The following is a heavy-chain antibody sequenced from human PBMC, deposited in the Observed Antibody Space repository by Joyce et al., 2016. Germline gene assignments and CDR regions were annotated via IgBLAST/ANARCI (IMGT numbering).Heavy chain of an antibody. CDR1: GFSLSTSGVG. CDR2: IYWDDDQ. V-gene: IGHV2-5*02. CDR3: AHAPATDRYYGMDV. D-gene: IGHD6-25*01. J-gene: IGHJ6*02. Sequence: QVTLKESGPTLVKPTQTLTLTCTFSGFSLSTSGVGVGWIRQPPGKALEWLALIYWDDDQHYISSLKSRLTITKDTSKNQVVLTMTNMDPVDTATYYCAHAPATDRYYGMDVWGQGTTVTVSS.